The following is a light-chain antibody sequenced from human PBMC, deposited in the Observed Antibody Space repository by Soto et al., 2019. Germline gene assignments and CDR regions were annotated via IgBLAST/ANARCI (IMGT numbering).Light chain of an antibody. CDR3: CSFAGGATFV. Sequence: QSALTQPPSAAGSPGQSVTISCTGTSSDVGGYNYVSWYQHHPGNAPKVIIYEVSKRPSGVPDRFSGSKSGNTASLTVSGLQAEDEADYSCCSFAGGATFVFGGGTKLTVL. CDR1: SSDVGGYNY. J-gene: IGLJ2*01. CDR2: EVS. V-gene: IGLV2-8*01.